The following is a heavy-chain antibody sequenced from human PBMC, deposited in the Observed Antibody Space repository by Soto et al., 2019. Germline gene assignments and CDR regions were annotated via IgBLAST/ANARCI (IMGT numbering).Heavy chain of an antibody. V-gene: IGHV4-30-4*01. CDR2: VYYSGSS. CDR1: GDSISGGASF. Sequence: SETLSLTCTVSGDSISGGASFWSWIRQPPGKGLEWIAKVYYSGSSYYNPSLKSRLTISVERTKNKFSLQLKSMTAADTAVYYCAKLSCTSSTCYFPGWFDPWGQGTLVTVSS. CDR3: AKLSCTSSTCYFPGWFDP. D-gene: IGHD2-2*01. J-gene: IGHJ5*02.